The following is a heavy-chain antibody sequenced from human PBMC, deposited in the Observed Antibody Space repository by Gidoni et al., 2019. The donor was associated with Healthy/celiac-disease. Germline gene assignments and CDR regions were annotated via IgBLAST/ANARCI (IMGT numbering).Heavy chain of an antibody. Sequence: QVQLQQWGAGLLKPSETLSLTCAVYGGSFSGYYWSWIRQPPGKGLEWIGEINHSGSTNYNPSLKSRVTISVDTSKNQFSLKLSSVTAADTAVYYCARGPRGGSGTTDDYWGQGTLVTVSS. V-gene: IGHV4-34*01. CDR2: INHSGST. D-gene: IGHD1-7*01. J-gene: IGHJ4*02. CDR3: ARGPRGGSGTTDDY. CDR1: GGSFSGYY.